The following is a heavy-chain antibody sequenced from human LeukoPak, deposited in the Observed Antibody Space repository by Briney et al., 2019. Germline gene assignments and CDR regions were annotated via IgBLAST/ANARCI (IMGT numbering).Heavy chain of an antibody. CDR2: IRSKAYGGTT. D-gene: IGHD3-22*01. CDR3: NRYYDSSGYLEYYYYYMDV. J-gene: IGHJ6*03. V-gene: IGHV3-49*04. CDR1: GFTFGDYS. Sequence: GGSLRLSCTASGFTFGDYSMSWVRQAPGKGLEWVGFIRSKAYGGTTEYAASVKGRFTISRDESKSIAYLQMNSLKTEDTAVYYCNRYYDSSGYLEYYYYYMDVWGKGTTVTVSS.